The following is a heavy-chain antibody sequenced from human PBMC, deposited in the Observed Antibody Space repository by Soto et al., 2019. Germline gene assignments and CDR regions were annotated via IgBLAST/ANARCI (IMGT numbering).Heavy chain of an antibody. CDR1: GYTFTSYG. V-gene: IGHV1-18*01. CDR3: ARSLIVSYYYGLDV. J-gene: IGHJ6*02. Sequence: ASVXVSCKASGYTFTSYGISWVRQAPGQGLEWMGWISAYNGNTNYAQKLQGRVTMTTDTSTSTAYMELRSLRSDDTAVYYCARSLIVSYYYGLDVWGQGTTVTVSS. CDR2: ISAYNGNT. D-gene: IGHD2-15*01.